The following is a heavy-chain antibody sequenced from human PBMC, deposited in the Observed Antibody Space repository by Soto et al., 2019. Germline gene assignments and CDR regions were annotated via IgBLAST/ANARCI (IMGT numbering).Heavy chain of an antibody. D-gene: IGHD3-9*01. CDR3: ARGKIRNFNWFDP. Sequence: ASVKVSCKSSGYTFTSYDINWVRQATGQGLEWMGWMNPNSGNTGYAQKFQGRVTMTRNTSISTAYMELSSLRSEDTAVYYCARGKIRNFNWFDPWGQGTLVTVSS. V-gene: IGHV1-8*01. CDR1: GYTFTSYD. J-gene: IGHJ5*02. CDR2: MNPNSGNT.